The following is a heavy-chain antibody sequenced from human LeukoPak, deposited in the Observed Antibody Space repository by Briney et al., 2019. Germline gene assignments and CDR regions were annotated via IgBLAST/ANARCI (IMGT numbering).Heavy chain of an antibody. D-gene: IGHD3-3*01. V-gene: IGHV4-38-2*02. CDR2: MYHSGST. J-gene: IGHJ2*01. CDR1: GYSISSGYY. CDR3: ARVRVRRGITIFGDPSWYFDL. Sequence: PSETLSLTCTVSGYSISSGYYWGWIRQPPGKGLEWIGSMYHSGSTYYNPSLKSRVTILVDTSKNQFSLKLNSVTAADTAVYYCARVRVRRGITIFGDPSWYFDLWGRGTLVTVSS.